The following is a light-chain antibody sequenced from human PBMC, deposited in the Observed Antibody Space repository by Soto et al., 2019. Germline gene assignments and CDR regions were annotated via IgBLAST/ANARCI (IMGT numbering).Light chain of an antibody. Sequence: EIVLTQSPATLSLSPGERATLSCRASQNIDNYVAWYQQKPGQVPRLLMYDASNRATGIPARFSGGGSGTDFTLTISSLEPEDFAVYYCQQRRNWPITFGGGTKVEIK. J-gene: IGKJ4*01. V-gene: IGKV3-11*01. CDR2: DAS. CDR1: QNIDNY. CDR3: QQRRNWPIT.